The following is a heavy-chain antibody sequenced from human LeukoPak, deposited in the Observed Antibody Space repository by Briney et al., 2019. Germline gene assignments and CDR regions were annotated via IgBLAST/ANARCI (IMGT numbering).Heavy chain of an antibody. J-gene: IGHJ6*04. Sequence: GGSLRLSCAASGFTVSSNYMSWVRQAPGKGLEWVSVIYSGGSTYYADSVKGRFTISRDNSKNTLYLQMNSLRAEDTAVYYCGSVSSGSCLEYYYYYYGMDVWGKGTTVTVSS. CDR3: GSVSSGSCLEYYYYYYGMDV. V-gene: IGHV3-53*01. CDR2: IYSGGST. CDR1: GFTVSSNY. D-gene: IGHD3-10*01.